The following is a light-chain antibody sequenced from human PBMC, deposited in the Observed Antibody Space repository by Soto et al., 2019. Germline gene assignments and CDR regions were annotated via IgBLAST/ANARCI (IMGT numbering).Light chain of an antibody. V-gene: IGKV3-11*01. Sequence: EIVLTQSPATLSLSPGERATLSCRASQSVSSYLAWYQPKPGQAPRLLIYDASNRATGIPARFSGSGSGTDFTLTISSLEPEDFAVYYCQQRSSWITFGQGTRLEIK. CDR2: DAS. CDR3: QQRSSWIT. CDR1: QSVSSY. J-gene: IGKJ5*01.